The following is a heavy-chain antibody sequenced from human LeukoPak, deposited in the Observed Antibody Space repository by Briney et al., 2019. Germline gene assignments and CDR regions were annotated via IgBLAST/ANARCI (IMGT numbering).Heavy chain of an antibody. CDR1: GFTFSNHA. Sequence: GGSLRLSCVTSGFTFSNHAMHWVRQGPGKGLEWVAVIWYDGSNKYYADSVKGRFTISRDNSKNTLYLQMNSLRAEDTAVYYCARGYYYDSSGTLGVWGQGTLVTVSS. CDR3: ARGYYYDSSGTLGV. V-gene: IGHV3-33*08. CDR2: IWYDGSNK. J-gene: IGHJ4*02. D-gene: IGHD3-22*01.